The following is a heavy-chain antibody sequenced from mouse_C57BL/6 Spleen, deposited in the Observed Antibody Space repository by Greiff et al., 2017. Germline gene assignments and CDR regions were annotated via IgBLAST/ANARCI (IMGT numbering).Heavy chain of an antibody. CDR3: ARPYYDYDFAY. CDR1: GFTFSSYG. V-gene: IGHV5-6*01. Sequence: EVKLMESGGDLVKPGGSLKLSCAASGFTFSSYGMSWVRQTPDKRLEWVATISSGGSYTYYPDSVKGRFTISRDNAKNTLYLQMSSLKSEDTAMYYCARPYYDYDFAYWGQGTLVTVSA. J-gene: IGHJ3*01. CDR2: ISSGGSYT. D-gene: IGHD2-4*01.